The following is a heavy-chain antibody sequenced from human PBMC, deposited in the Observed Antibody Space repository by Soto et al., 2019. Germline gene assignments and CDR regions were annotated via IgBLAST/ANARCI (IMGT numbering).Heavy chain of an antibody. CDR2: IGSTGTTT. D-gene: IGHD3-9*01. CDR1: GFTFNIYA. V-gene: IGHV3-23*01. J-gene: IGHJ3*01. CDR3: ATEARYDDFDV. Sequence: QLLGSGGGLVQPGGSLRLSCEASGFTFNIYAMTWVRQAPGKGLEWVSNIGSTGTTTYYADSVKGRFAISRDNSKSTLYLQMNSLRAKDTAVYHCATEARYDDFDVRGQATMVTVSS.